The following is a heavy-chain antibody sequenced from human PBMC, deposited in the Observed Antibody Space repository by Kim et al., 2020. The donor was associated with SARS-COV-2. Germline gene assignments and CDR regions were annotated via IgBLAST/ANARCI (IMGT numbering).Heavy chain of an antibody. V-gene: IGHV4-39*01. CDR3: ARLLAVAGTRWFDP. CDR2: IYYSGST. D-gene: IGHD6-19*01. J-gene: IGHJ5*02. CDR1: GGSISSSSYY. Sequence: SETLSLTCTVSGGSISSSSYYWGWIRQLPGKGLEWIGSIYYSGSTYYNPSLKSRVTISVDTSKNQFSLKLSSVTAADTAVYYCARLLAVAGTRWFDPWGQGTLVTVSS.